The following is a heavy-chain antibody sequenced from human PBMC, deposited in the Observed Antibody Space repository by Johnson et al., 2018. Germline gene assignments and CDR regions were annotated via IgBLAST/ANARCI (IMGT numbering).Heavy chain of an antibody. CDR3: AKESVVGDAFDI. CDR1: GFTFDDYA. Sequence: EVQLVESGGGLVQPGRSXRLSCAASGFTFDDYAMHWVRQAPGKGLEWVSGISWNSGSIGYADSVKGRFTISRDNAKNSLYLQMNSLRAEDTALYYCAKESVVGDAFDIWGQGTMVTVSS. D-gene: IGHD3-22*01. V-gene: IGHV3-9*01. J-gene: IGHJ3*02. CDR2: ISWNSGSI.